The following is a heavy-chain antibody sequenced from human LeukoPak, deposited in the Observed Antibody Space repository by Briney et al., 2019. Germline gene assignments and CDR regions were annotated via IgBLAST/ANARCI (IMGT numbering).Heavy chain of an antibody. Sequence: SETLSLTCTVSGGSISTSNYYWGWIRQPPGKGLEWIGNIFYSGSTYYSPSLKSRVTISIDTSKNQFSLKLSSVTAADTAVYYCARGNPWGNYGPDAFDIWGQGTMVTVSS. D-gene: IGHD3-10*01. CDR2: IFYSGST. J-gene: IGHJ3*02. CDR3: ARGNPWGNYGPDAFDI. V-gene: IGHV4-39*07. CDR1: GGSISTSNYY.